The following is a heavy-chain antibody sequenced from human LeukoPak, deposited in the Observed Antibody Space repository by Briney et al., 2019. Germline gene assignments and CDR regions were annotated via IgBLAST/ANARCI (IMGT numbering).Heavy chain of an antibody. V-gene: IGHV1-69*13. D-gene: IGHD3-16*01. Sequence: GASVTVSFKASGGTFISYAISWVRQAPGHGLEWMGGIIPIFGTANYAQKFQGRVTITADESTSTAYMVLISLRSEDTAVYYFARRSRGDYASYWYFDFWGRGTLVTVSS. J-gene: IGHJ2*01. CDR1: GGTFISYA. CDR2: IIPIFGTA. CDR3: ARRSRGDYASYWYFDF.